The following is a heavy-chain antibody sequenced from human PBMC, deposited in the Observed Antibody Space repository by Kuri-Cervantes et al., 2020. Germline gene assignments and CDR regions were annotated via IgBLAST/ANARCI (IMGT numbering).Heavy chain of an antibody. Sequence: ASVKVSCKASGYTFTSYAMNWVRQAPGQGLEWMGWINTNTGIPTYAQGFTARFVFSLDTSVSTAYLHISTLKPEDTAVYYCARERATGLLLWYYMDVWGKGTTVTVSS. CDR2: INTNTGIP. CDR1: GYTFTSYA. D-gene: IGHD3-10*01. V-gene: IGHV7-4-1*02. CDR3: ARERATGLLLWYYMDV. J-gene: IGHJ6*03.